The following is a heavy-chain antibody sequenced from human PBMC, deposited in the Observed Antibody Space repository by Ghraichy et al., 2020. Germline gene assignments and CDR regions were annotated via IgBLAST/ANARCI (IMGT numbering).Heavy chain of an antibody. V-gene: IGHV4-31*03. CDR2: IYHSGST. CDR1: GGSISSDDYY. CDR3: ARGCSGGVCYN. Sequence: SETLSLTCTVSGGSISSDDYYWSWIRQHPGKGLEWIVYIYHSGSTYYNPSLKSRVTISVDTSKNQFSLNLNSVTAADTAVYYCARGCSGGVCYNWGQGTLVTVSS. D-gene: IGHD2-8*02. J-gene: IGHJ4*02.